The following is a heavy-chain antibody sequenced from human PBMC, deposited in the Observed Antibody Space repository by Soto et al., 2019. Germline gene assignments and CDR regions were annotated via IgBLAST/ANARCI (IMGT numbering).Heavy chain of an antibody. V-gene: IGHV1-18*04. CDR1: GYTFTGYY. CDR3: ARSYCTGGSCYRSATYYYYGMDV. D-gene: IGHD2-15*01. J-gene: IGHJ6*02. CDR2: ISAYNGNT. Sequence: ASVKVSCKASGYTFTGYYVHWVRQAPGQGLEWMGWISAYNGNTNYAQKIQDRVTMTTDTSTSTAYMELRSLRSDDTAVYYCARSYCTGGSCYRSATYYYYGMDVWGQGTTVTVSS.